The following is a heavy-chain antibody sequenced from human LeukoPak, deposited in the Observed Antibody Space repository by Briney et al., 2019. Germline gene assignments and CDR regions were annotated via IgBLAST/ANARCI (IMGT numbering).Heavy chain of an antibody. CDR2: IYYTGST. V-gene: IGHV4-39*01. CDR1: GGSISSSTYY. CDR3: ARPLQSAWFGEYFAFDI. J-gene: IGHJ3*02. D-gene: IGHD3-10*01. Sequence: SETLSLTCTGSGGSISSSTYYWGWIRQPPGKELEWIGSIYYTGSTYYNPSLKSRVTISVDTSKNQFSLKLSSVTAADTAVYYCARPLQSAWFGEYFAFDIWGQGTMVTVSS.